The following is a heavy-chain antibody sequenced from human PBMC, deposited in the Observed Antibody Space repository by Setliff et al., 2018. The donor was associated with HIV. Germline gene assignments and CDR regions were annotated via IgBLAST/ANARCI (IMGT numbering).Heavy chain of an antibody. CDR1: GGSISSSSHY. D-gene: IGHD6-13*01. CDR2: KYYSGST. Sequence: SETLSLTCTVSGGSISSSSHYWGWIRQPPGKGLEWIGSKYYSGSTNYNPSLKSRVTISVDTSKNQFSLKLSSVTAADTAVYYCARGFGSSWGGNYYYYYMDVWGKGTTVTVSS. CDR3: ARGFGSSWGGNYYYYYMDV. J-gene: IGHJ6*03. V-gene: IGHV4-39*07.